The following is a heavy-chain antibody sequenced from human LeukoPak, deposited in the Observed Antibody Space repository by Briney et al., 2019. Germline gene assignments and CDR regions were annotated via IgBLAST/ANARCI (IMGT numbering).Heavy chain of an antibody. D-gene: IGHD1-26*01. V-gene: IGHV4-61*02. CDR1: GGSISSGSYY. Sequence: SQTLSLTCTVSGGSISSGSYYWSWIRQPAGKGLEWIGRIYTSGSTNYNPSLKSRVTISVDTSKNQFSLKLSSVTAADTAVYYCARIVGAGYYYYYMDVWGKGTTVTASS. J-gene: IGHJ6*03. CDR2: IYTSGST. CDR3: ARIVGAGYYYYYMDV.